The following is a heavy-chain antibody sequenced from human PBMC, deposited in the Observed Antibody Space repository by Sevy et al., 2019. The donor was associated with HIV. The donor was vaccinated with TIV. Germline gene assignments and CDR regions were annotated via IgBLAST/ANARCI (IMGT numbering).Heavy chain of an antibody. CDR2: IQYDGSNK. D-gene: IGHD2-21*01. CDR1: GFSYSSYG. J-gene: IGHJ4*02. V-gene: IGHV3-30*02. Sequence: GSRRLSCAASGFSYSSYGMHWVRQAPGKGLEWVAYIQYDGSNKDYADSVKGRFTISRDNSKNTLDLQMNSLRGEDTAVYYCVKEGGGEGGDHWGQGTLVTVSS. CDR3: VKEGGGEGGDH.